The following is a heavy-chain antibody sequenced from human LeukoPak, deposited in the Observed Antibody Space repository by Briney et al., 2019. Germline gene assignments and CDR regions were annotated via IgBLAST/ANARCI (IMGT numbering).Heavy chain of an antibody. J-gene: IGHJ6*02. CDR3: AQYGSGSQSYGMDV. Sequence: AGYLRLYCAASGFTVSSNYMSWVRQAPGKGLMWVSVIYSGGSTYYADSVKGRFTISRHNSKNTLYLQMNSLRAEDTAVYYCAQYGSGSQSYGMDVWGQGTTVTVSS. CDR1: GFTVSSNY. V-gene: IGHV3-53*04. D-gene: IGHD3-10*01. CDR2: IYSGGST.